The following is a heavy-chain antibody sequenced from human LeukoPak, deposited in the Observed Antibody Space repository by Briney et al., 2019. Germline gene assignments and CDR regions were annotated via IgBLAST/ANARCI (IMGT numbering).Heavy chain of an antibody. J-gene: IGHJ5*02. D-gene: IGHD3-22*01. CDR3: ARLLLFDSSGYYNWFDP. V-gene: IGHV5-51*01. CDR1: GYSFTSYW. CDR2: IYPGDSDT. Sequence: GESLKIPCKGSGYSFTSYWIGWVRQMPGKGLEWMGIIYPGDSDTRYSPSFQGQVTISADKSISTAYLQWSSLKASDTAMYYCARLLLFDSSGYYNWFDPWGQGTLVTVSS.